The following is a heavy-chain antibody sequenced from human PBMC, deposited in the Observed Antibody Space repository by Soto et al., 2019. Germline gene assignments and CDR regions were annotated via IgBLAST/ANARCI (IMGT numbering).Heavy chain of an antibody. D-gene: IGHD3-10*01. CDR1: GFTFSSYS. CDR3: AKKVNSGSGSQYFDY. V-gene: IGHV3-23*01. CDR2: FRSSGDDGTT. Sequence: GGSLRLSCAASGFTFSSYSMSWVRQAPGKGLEWVSGFRSSGDDGTTYYADSVKGRFTISRGNSKTTLFLQMNSLRAEDTAIYYCAKKVNSGSGSQYFDYWGQGTLVTVSS. J-gene: IGHJ4*02.